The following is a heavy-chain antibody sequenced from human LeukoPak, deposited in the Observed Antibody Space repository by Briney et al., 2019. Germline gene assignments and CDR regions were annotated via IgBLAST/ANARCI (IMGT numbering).Heavy chain of an antibody. CDR3: ARHDGGSSVDY. CDR1: GGSISSYY. V-gene: IGHV4-59*08. J-gene: IGHJ4*02. CDR2: IYYSGSI. D-gene: IGHD4-23*01. Sequence: SETLSLTCTVSGGSISSYYWSWIRRPPGKGLEWIGYIYYSGSINYNPSLKSRVTISVDTSKNQFSLKLSSVTAADTAVYYCARHDGGSSVDYWGQGTLVTVSS.